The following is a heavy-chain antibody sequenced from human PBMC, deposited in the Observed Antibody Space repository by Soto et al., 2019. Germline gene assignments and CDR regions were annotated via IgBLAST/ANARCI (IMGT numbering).Heavy chain of an antibody. D-gene: IGHD3-10*01. CDR1: GYMFTTFD. CDR3: ARSMVRGINYFDY. V-gene: IGHV1-18*01. CDR2: ISAYSGNT. J-gene: IGHJ4*02. Sequence: QVQLMQSGAEVKKPGASVKVSCKASGYMFTTFDITWVRQAPGQGLEWMGGISAYSGNTDYAQKLQGRVTMPTDTSTSTGYMELRSLRSDDTAVYYCARSMVRGINYFDYWGEGTLVIVSS.